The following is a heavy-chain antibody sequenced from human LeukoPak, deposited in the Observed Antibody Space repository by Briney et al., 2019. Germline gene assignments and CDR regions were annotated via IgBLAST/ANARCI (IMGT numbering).Heavy chain of an antibody. D-gene: IGHD3-22*01. CDR1: GASISAYS. CDR3: ARDRGDSSGPNHDLDY. CDR2: IYYSGST. Sequence: PSETLSLTCTVSGASISAYSWSWIRQPPGKGLEWIGYIYYSGSTNYNPSLKSRVTISVDTSKNQFSLKLSSVTAADTAVYYCARDRGDSSGPNHDLDYWGQGTLVTVSS. V-gene: IGHV4-59*01. J-gene: IGHJ4*02.